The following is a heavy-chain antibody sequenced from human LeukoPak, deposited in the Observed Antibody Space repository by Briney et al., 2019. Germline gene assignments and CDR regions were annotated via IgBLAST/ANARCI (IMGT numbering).Heavy chain of an antibody. CDR2: INPSGDST. V-gene: IGHV1-46*01. CDR1: GYTFTSYY. J-gene: IGHJ4*02. CDR3: AREGAYYDSSGLYYFDY. D-gene: IGHD3-22*01. Sequence: ASVKVSCKASGYTFTSYYIHWVRQAPGQGLEWMGIINPSGDSTTYTQKLQGRVTMTTDTSTSTAYMELRSLRSDDTAVYYCAREGAYYDSSGLYYFDYWGQGTLVTVSS.